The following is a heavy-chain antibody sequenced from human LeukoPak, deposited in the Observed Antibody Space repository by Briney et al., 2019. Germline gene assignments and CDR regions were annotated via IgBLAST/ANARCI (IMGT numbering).Heavy chain of an antibody. V-gene: IGHV3-23*01. CDR2: ISGGDNNT. J-gene: IGHJ4*02. CDR1: GFTFNSYA. CDR3: AKSPYDH. Sequence: GGSLRLSCAASGFTFNSYAMSWVRQAPGRGLEWVSTISGGDNNTYYADSVKGRSTISRDNSKNTVYQQVNSLRAEDTAVYYCAKSPYDHWGQGTLVTVSS.